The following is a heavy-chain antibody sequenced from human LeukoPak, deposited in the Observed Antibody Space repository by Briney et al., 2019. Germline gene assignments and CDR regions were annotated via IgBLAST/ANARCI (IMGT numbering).Heavy chain of an antibody. CDR2: IYYSGST. V-gene: IGHV4-39*07. CDR1: GGSISSSSYY. J-gene: IGHJ4*02. D-gene: IGHD3-22*01. Sequence: SETLSLTCTVSGGSISSSSYYWGWIRQPPGKGLEWIGSIYYSGSTNYNPSLKSRVTISVDTSKNQFSLKLSSVTAADTAVYYCASRTYTYDSSGYYRRNYYFDYWGQGTLVTVSS. CDR3: ASRTYTYDSSGYYRRNYYFDY.